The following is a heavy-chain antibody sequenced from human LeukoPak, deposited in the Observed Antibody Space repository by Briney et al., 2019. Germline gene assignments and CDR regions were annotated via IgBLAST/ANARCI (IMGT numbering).Heavy chain of an antibody. CDR2: ICDSGST. CDR1: GVSISSYY. D-gene: IGHD3-10*01. J-gene: IGHJ4*02. Sequence: SETLSLTCTVSGVSISSYYWSWIRQPPGKGLEWIGYICDSGSTNYNPSLKSRVTISVDTSKNQFSLKLSSVTAADTAVYYCARVGYSSSGNYYNDRGAFDYWGQGTLVTVSS. V-gene: IGHV4-59*01. CDR3: ARVGYSSSGNYYNDRGAFDY.